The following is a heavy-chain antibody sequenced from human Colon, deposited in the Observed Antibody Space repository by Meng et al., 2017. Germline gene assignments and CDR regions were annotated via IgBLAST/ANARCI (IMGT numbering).Heavy chain of an antibody. CDR2: IHSSAGT. J-gene: IGHJ4*02. D-gene: IGHD3-3*01. CDR3: GNRFV. V-gene: IGHV3-66*02. CDR1: GFSVSSDF. Sequence: EVQLVGSGGGLVQPGGSLRLSCAVSGFSVSSDFMIWVRQAPGKGLEWVSMIHSSAGTFFADSVKGRFTVSTDNSKNTLYLQMNSLRIEDTAVYHCGNRFVWGLGTLVTVFS.